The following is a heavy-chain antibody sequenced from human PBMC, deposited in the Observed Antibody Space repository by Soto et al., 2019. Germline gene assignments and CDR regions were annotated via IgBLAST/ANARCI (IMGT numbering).Heavy chain of an antibody. CDR1: GFTFSSYA. CDR2: ISGSGGST. CDR3: GDSSSDKGYYFDY. J-gene: IGHJ4*02. D-gene: IGHD3-22*01. V-gene: IGHV3-23*01. Sequence: EVQLLESGGGLVQPGGSLRLSCAGSGFTFSSYAMSWVRQAPGKGLEWVSAISGSGGSTYYADSVKGRFTISRENSENRLYLQMNCLRAEDTAVYYCGDSSSDKGYYFDYWGQGTLVTVSS.